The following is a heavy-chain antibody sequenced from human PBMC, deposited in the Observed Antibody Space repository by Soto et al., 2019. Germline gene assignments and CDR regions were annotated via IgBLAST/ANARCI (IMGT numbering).Heavy chain of an antibody. CDR3: VKKIAGTTTSGAYWYFDL. CDR2: ISGGGYAT. CDR1: GFTFSEFA. Sequence: EVQLLESGGGLVQPGGSLTLSCAASGFTFSEFAMNWVRQAPGKGLEWVSGISGGGYATFYADSVKGRFTISRVQSKNTVYLQMNGLRADDTAVYYCVKKIAGTTTSGAYWYFDLWGRGTLVTVSS. V-gene: IGHV3-23*01. J-gene: IGHJ2*01. D-gene: IGHD1-26*01.